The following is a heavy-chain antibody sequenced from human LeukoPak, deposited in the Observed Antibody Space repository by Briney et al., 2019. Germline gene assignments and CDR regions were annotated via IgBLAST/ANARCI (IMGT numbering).Heavy chain of an antibody. CDR2: INTDGSGT. CDR1: GFTFSSYW. Sequence: GGSLRLSCAASGFTFSSYWMHWVRQAPGKGLVWVSRINTDGSGTSYADSVKGRFTISRDNAKNTLYLQMNSLRAEDTAVYYCATVDTAMVGFDYWGQGTLVTVSS. V-gene: IGHV3-74*01. CDR3: ATVDTAMVGFDY. J-gene: IGHJ4*02. D-gene: IGHD5-18*01.